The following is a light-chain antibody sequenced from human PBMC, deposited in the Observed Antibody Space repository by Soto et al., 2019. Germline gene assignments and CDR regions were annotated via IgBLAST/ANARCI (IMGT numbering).Light chain of an antibody. V-gene: IGKV3-20*01. CDR1: QSVSSSH. CDR2: GAS. J-gene: IGKJ2*01. CDR3: HQFGSSPYT. Sequence: EIVLTQSPGTLSSSPGESATLSCRASQSVSSSHLIWYQQKPGQAPRLLIYGASSRATGIPDRFSGSGSGTDFTLTISRLEPEDYALYYCHQFGSSPYTFGQGTELEIK.